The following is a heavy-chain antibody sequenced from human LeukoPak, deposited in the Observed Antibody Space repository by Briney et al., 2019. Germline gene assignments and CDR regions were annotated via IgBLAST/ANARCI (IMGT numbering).Heavy chain of an antibody. J-gene: IGHJ3*02. CDR3: ARDWGYCSGGSCYRGASDI. CDR1: GYTFTSYY. CDR2: INPSGGST. D-gene: IGHD2-15*01. Sequence: GASVKVSCKASGYTFTSYYMHWVRQAPGQGLEWMGIINPSGGSTSYAQKFQGRVSMTRDMSTSTVFMELSSLRSEDTAVYYCARDWGYCSGGSCYRGASDIWGQGTMVTVSS. V-gene: IGHV1-46*01.